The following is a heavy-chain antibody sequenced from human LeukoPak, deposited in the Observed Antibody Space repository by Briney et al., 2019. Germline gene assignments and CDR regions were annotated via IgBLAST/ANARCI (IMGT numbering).Heavy chain of an antibody. D-gene: IGHD6-19*01. CDR1: GGSISSYY. CDR3: AREGSSGWYSLLKYYFDY. V-gene: IGHV3-7*01. CDR2: IKQDGSEK. Sequence: LSLTCTVSGGSISSYYWSWVRQAPGKGLEWVANIKQDGSEKYYVDSVKGRFTISRDNAKNSLYLQMNSLRAEDTAVYYCAREGSSGWYSLLKYYFDYWGQGTLVTVSS. J-gene: IGHJ4*02.